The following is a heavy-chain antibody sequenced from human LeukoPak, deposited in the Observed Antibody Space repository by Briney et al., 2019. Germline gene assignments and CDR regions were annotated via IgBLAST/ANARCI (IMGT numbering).Heavy chain of an antibody. CDR1: GYTFTSYY. J-gene: IGHJ5*02. Sequence: ASVKVSCKASGYTFTSYYMHWVRQAPGQGLEWMGIINPSGGSTSYAQEFQGRVTMTRDTSTSTVYMELSSLRSEDTAVYYCARDQAGVTTPIPWFDPWGQGTLVTVSS. D-gene: IGHD1-26*01. V-gene: IGHV1-46*01. CDR3: ARDQAGVTTPIPWFDP. CDR2: INPSGGST.